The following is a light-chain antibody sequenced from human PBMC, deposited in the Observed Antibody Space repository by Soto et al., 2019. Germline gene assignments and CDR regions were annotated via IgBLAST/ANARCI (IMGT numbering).Light chain of an antibody. J-gene: IGKJ1*01. CDR3: QQLNSYPPWT. CDR2: AAS. V-gene: IGKV1-9*01. Sequence: QLTQSPSSLSASVGDRVTITCRASQGISSYLAWYQQKPGKAPKLLIYAASTLQSGVPSRFSGSGSGTDFTLTISSLQPEDFATYYCQQLNSYPPWTFGQGTKVEIK. CDR1: QGISSY.